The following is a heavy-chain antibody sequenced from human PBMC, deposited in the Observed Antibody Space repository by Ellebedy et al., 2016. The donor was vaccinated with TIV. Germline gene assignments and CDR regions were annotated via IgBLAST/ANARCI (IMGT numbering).Heavy chain of an antibody. Sequence: GESLKISCAASGFTVSSNYMSWVRQAPGKGLEWVSVIYSGGSTYHADSVKGRFTISRDNSKNTLYLQMNSLRAEDTAVYYCAKPLTFGGVIVPEGFDYWGQGTLVTVSS. CDR2: IYSGGST. CDR1: GFTVSSNY. V-gene: IGHV3-66*04. CDR3: AKPLTFGGVIVPEGFDY. J-gene: IGHJ4*02. D-gene: IGHD3-16*02.